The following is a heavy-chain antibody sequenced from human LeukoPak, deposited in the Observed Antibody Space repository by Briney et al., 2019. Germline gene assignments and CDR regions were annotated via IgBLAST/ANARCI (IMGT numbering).Heavy chain of an antibody. V-gene: IGHV3-9*01. D-gene: IGHD5-24*01. CDR1: GFTFDDYA. CDR3: AKDLRWSRDGYRGHYYYGMDV. CDR2: ISWNSGSI. Sequence: GGSLRLPCAASGFTFDDYAMHWVRQAPGKGLEWVSGISWNSGSIGYADSVKGRFTISRDNAKNSLYLQMNSLRAEDTALYYCAKDLRWSRDGYRGHYYYGMDVWGQGTTVTVSS. J-gene: IGHJ6*02.